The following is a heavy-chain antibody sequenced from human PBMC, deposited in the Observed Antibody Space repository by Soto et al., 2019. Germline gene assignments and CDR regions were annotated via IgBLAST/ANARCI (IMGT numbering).Heavy chain of an antibody. CDR3: ARDSRWWSYFDY. J-gene: IGHJ4*02. CDR1: GYTFTSYA. Sequence: QVQLVQSGAEVKKPGASVKVSCKASGYTFTSYAMHWVRQAPGQRLEWMGWIIPIFGTANYAQKFQGRVTITADESTSTAYMELSSLRSEDTAVYYCARDSRWWSYFDYWGQGTLVTVSS. CDR2: IIPIFGTA. D-gene: IGHD2-15*01. V-gene: IGHV1-69*13.